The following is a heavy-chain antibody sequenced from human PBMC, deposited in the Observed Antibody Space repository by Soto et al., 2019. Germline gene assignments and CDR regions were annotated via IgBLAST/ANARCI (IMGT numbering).Heavy chain of an antibody. CDR2: ISGSGGST. J-gene: IGHJ5*02. Sequence: PGGSLRLSCAASGFTFSSYAMSWVRQAPGKGLEWVSAISGSGGSTYYADSVKGRFTISRDNSKNTLYLQMNSLRAEDTAVYYCEKTVLLDTGFDPWGQGTLVTVSS. D-gene: IGHD5-18*01. V-gene: IGHV3-23*01. CDR1: GFTFSSYA. CDR3: EKTVLLDTGFDP.